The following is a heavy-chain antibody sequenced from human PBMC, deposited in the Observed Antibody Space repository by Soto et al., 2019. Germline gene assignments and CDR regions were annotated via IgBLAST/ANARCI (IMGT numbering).Heavy chain of an antibody. V-gene: IGHV1-69*02. Sequence: QVQLVQSGAEVKKPGSSVKVSCKVSGGTFSDYTITWVRQAPGQGLEWMGRVVLILNIINYAPKFHGRVTITADKSASTVYMDLTSLTSEDTAVYYCARGREWFGPWGQGTLDTVSA. CDR1: GGTFSDYT. CDR3: ARGREWFGP. CDR2: VVLILNII. J-gene: IGHJ5*02. D-gene: IGHD3-10*01.